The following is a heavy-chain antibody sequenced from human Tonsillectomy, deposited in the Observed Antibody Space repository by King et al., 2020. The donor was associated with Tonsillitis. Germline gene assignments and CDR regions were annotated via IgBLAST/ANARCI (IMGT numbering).Heavy chain of an antibody. CDR2: IGGGTVLI. D-gene: IGHD7-27*01. V-gene: IGHV3-48*01. Sequence: VQLVESGGGLVPPGGSLRLSCAASGFSFNRYSMNWVRQAPGKGLEWLSYIGGGTVLIDYADSVKGRFTISRDNAKNSLYLQMNSLRADDTAVYYCVRDLNWGFDYWGQGTPVTVSS. J-gene: IGHJ4*02. CDR3: VRDLNWGFDY. CDR1: GFSFNRYS.